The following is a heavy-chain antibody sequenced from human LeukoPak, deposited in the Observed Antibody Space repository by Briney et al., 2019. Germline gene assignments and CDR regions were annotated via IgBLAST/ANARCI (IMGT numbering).Heavy chain of an antibody. CDR1: GYTFTGYY. CDR2: INPNSGGT. CDR3: ARDPSSSGSCSYYFDY. J-gene: IGHJ4*02. Sequence: ASVKVSCKASGYTFTGYYMHWVRQAPGQGLEWMGWINPNSGGTNYAQKFQGRVTMTRDTSISTAYMELSRLRSDDTAVYYCARDPSSSGSCSYYFDYWGQGTLVTVSS. V-gene: IGHV1-2*02. D-gene: IGHD1-26*01.